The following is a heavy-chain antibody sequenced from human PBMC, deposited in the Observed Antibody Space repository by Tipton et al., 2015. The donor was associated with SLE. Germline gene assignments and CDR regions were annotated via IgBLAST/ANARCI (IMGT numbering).Heavy chain of an antibody. V-gene: IGHV4-59*11. CDR3: AREPPRPDAFDI. J-gene: IGHJ3*02. Sequence: TLSLTCTVSGGSISSHYWSWIRQPPGKGLECIGYIYYSGSTNYNPSLKSRVTISVDTSKNQFSLKLSSVTAADTAVYYCAREPPRPDAFDIWGQGTMVTVSS. CDR2: IYYSGST. CDR1: GGSISSHY.